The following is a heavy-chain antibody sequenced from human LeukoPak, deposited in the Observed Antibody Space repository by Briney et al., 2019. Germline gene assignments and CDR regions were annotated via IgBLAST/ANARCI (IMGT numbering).Heavy chain of an antibody. CDR3: ASPTYYYDSSGYC. Sequence: ASVKVSCKASGYTFTGYYMHWVRQAPGQGLEWMGRINPNSGGTNYAQKFQGRVIMTRDTSISTAYMELSRLRSDDTAVYYCASPTYYYDSSGYCWGQGTLVTVSS. D-gene: IGHD3-22*01. CDR1: GYTFTGYY. CDR2: INPNSGGT. V-gene: IGHV1-2*06. J-gene: IGHJ4*02.